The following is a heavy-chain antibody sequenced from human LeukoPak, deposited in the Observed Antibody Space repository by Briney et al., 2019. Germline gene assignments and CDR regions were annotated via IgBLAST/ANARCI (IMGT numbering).Heavy chain of an antibody. J-gene: IGHJ3*02. CDR1: GYSISSGYY. Sequence: SETLSLTCAVSGYSISSGYYWGWIRQPPGKGLEWIGSIYHSGSTYYNPSLKSRVTISVETSKNQFSLKLSSVTAADTAVYYCARRQLYAFAIWGQGTMVTVSS. D-gene: IGHD6-19*01. CDR3: ARRQLYAFAI. CDR2: IYHSGST. V-gene: IGHV4-38-2*01.